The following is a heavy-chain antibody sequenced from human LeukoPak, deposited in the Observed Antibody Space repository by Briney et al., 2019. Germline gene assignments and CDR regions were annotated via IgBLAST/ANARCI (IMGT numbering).Heavy chain of an antibody. Sequence: GGSLRLSCAASGFTFSSYSMNWVRQAPGKGLEWVSYISSSSSLIYYADSVKGRFTISRDNAKNSLYLQMNSLTAEDTGVYYCARAKVHTSGKRGLGDVWGKGTTVTVSS. CDR1: GFTFSSYS. J-gene: IGHJ6*04. V-gene: IGHV3-48*04. CDR3: ARAKVHTSGKRGLGDV. CDR2: ISSSSSLI. D-gene: IGHD3-10*01.